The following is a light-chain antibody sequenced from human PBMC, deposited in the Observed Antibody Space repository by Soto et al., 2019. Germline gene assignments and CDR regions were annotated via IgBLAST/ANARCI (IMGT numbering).Light chain of an antibody. V-gene: IGKV1-27*01. Sequence: DIPMTQSPSSLSASVGDRVTITCRASQGMSNYLAWYQQKPGKVPKVLIYAASTLQSGVPSRFSGSGSGTDFTLTISSLQPEDVATYYCQKYNSAPWTFGQGTKVEIK. CDR2: AAS. CDR3: QKYNSAPWT. CDR1: QGMSNY. J-gene: IGKJ1*01.